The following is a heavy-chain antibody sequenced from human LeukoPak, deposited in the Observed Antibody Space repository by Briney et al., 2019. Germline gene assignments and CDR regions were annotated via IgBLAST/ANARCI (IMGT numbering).Heavy chain of an antibody. V-gene: IGHV3-30-3*01. CDR3: GRGSVGFGELNY. J-gene: IGHJ4*02. CDR1: GFTFISYT. Sequence: PGGSLRLSCAASGFTFISYTMHWGRQAPGKGLEWVSLISYDGSNKFYADSAKGRFSLSRDNSKNTLYLQMNSLRIEDTAVYYCGRGSVGFGELNYWGQGTLVTVSS. D-gene: IGHD3-10*01. CDR2: ISYDGSNK.